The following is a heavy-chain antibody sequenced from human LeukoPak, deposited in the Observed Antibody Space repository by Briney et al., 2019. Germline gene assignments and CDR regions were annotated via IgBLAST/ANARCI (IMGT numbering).Heavy chain of an antibody. V-gene: IGHV3-48*01. CDR1: GFPYSTHS. CDR3: LSVETYGYDDS. CDR2: ISSSSSTI. D-gene: IGHD5-12*01. Sequence: GGSQRLSCTPSGFPYSTHSMVGVRQAPGKGLECVSYISSSSSTIYYADSVKGRFTISRDNAENSVYLQMNSLRAEDTAVYYCLSVETYGYDDSWRQGTLVTVSS. J-gene: IGHJ4*02.